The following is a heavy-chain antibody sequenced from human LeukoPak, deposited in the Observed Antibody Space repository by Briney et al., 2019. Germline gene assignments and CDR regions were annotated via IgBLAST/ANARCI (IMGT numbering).Heavy chain of an antibody. CDR1: GGSFSGYY. CDR3: ASRFYDYVWGSYRRTHYFDY. D-gene: IGHD3-16*02. V-gene: IGHV4-34*01. J-gene: IGHJ4*02. CDR2: INHSGST. Sequence: SETLSLTCAVYGGSFSGYYWSWIRQPPGKGLEWIGEINHSGSTNYNPSLKSRVTISVDTSKNQFSLKLSSVTAADTAVYYCASRFYDYVWGSYRRTHYFDYWGQGTLVTVSS.